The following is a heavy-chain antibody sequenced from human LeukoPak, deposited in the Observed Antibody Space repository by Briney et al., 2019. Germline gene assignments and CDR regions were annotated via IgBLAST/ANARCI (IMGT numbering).Heavy chain of an antibody. J-gene: IGHJ3*02. D-gene: IGHD3-9*01. Sequence: SETLSLTCTVSGGSISTYYWSWIRQPPGKGLEWIGYIYYTGGTNYNPSLRSRVTISVDTSKNEFSLKLSSVTAADTAVYYCARALPIGRRSDIFDIWGQGTMVTVS. V-gene: IGHV4-59*01. CDR1: GGSISTYY. CDR2: IYYTGGT. CDR3: ARALPIGRRSDIFDI.